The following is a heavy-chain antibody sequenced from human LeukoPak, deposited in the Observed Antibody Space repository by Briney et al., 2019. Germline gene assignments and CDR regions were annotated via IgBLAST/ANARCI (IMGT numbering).Heavy chain of an antibody. J-gene: IGHJ3*02. CDR3: ASTDFWSGYYAFDI. D-gene: IGHD3-3*01. V-gene: IGHV4-59*01. Sequence: SETLSLTCTVSGASISAYSGTWVRQPPGKGLEWIGYIYYTGGTNYNPSLKSRVTISVDTSNNQFSLKLNSVTAADTAIYYCASTDFWSGYYAFDIWGRGTMVTVSS. CDR2: IYYTGGT. CDR1: GASISAYS.